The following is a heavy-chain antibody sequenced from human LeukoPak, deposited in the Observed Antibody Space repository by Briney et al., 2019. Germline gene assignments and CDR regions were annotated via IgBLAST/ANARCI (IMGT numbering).Heavy chain of an antibody. V-gene: IGHV3-21*01. CDR1: GFTFSSYS. CDR3: ARGGSGRSYFDY. CDR2: ISSSNSYI. J-gene: IGHJ4*02. Sequence: GSLRLSCAASGFTFSSYSMNWVRQAPGKGLEWVSSISSSNSYIYYADSVKGRFTISRDNAKNSLYLQMNSLRAEDTAVYYCARGGSGRSYFDYWGQGTLVTVSS. D-gene: IGHD6-19*01.